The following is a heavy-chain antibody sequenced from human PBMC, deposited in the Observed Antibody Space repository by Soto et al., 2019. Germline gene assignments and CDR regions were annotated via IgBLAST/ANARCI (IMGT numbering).Heavy chain of an antibody. J-gene: IGHJ4*02. V-gene: IGHV1-69*02. CDR2: IIPILGIA. D-gene: IGHD6-19*01. CDR3: AMGGKGIAVAGYFDY. Sequence: QVQLVQSGAEVKKPGSSVKVSCKASGGTFSSYTISWVRQAPGQGLEWMGRIIPILGIANYAQKFQGRVTITADTATSRAYMELSSLRSEDTAVYYCAMGGKGIAVAGYFDYWGQGTLVTVSS. CDR1: GGTFSSYT.